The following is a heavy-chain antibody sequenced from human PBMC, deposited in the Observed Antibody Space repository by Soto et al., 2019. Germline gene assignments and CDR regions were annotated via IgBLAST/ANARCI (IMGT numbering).Heavy chain of an antibody. CDR2: MWGDGSDQ. D-gene: IGHD4-17*01. CDR3: LSDFGDYKFDT. J-gene: IGHJ4*02. CDR1: GFTFSAYS. Sequence: GGSLRLSCAASGFTFSAYSMHWVRQAPGKGLEWVAVMWGDGSDQYYGDSVKGRFTISRDNSKNTLYLQMSSLRADDTAFYYCLSDFGDYKFDTWGQGTLVTVSS. V-gene: IGHV3-33*01.